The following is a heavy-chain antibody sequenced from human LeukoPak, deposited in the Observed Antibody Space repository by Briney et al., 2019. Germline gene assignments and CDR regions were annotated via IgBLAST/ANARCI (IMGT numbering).Heavy chain of an antibody. V-gene: IGHV3-30*02. CDR3: AKDWAVLGTMVPN. J-gene: IGHJ4*02. D-gene: IGHD5-12*01. Sequence: GGSLRLSCAASGLIFGSCGMHWVRQAPGKGLEWVAFIRFDGTNKYYAESVKGRFTISRDNSKNTLYLQMNSLRPEDTAVYYCAKDWAVLGTMVPNWGQGTVVTVSS. CDR2: IRFDGTNK. CDR1: GLIFGSCG.